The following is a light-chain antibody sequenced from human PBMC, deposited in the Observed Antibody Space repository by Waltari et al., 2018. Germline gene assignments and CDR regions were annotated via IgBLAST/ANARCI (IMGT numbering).Light chain of an antibody. J-gene: IGLJ1*01. CDR3: SSYTTSSTLGV. Sequence: QSALTQPASVSGSPGQSITISCTGTSRDVGGYNYVPWYHQHPGKAPKLIIYDVSNRPSGVSNRFSGSKSGNTASLTISGLQAEDEADFYCSSYTTSSTLGVFGTGTKVTVL. CDR1: SRDVGGYNY. CDR2: DVS. V-gene: IGLV2-14*03.